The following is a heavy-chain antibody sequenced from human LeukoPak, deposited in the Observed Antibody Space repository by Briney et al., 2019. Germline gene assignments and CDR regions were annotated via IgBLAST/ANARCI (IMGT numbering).Heavy chain of an antibody. D-gene: IGHD3-22*01. CDR3: ARRGDYYDSSGYYDY. CDR2: IKQDGSEI. CDR1: GFKFNSYW. J-gene: IGHJ4*02. V-gene: IGHV3-7*02. Sequence: GGSLRLSCAASGFKFNSYWMSWVRQAPGKGLECVANIKQDGSEIYFVDSVKGRFTISRDNAKSSLYLQMNSLRGEDTAVYYCARRGDYYDSSGYYDYWGQGTLVTVSS.